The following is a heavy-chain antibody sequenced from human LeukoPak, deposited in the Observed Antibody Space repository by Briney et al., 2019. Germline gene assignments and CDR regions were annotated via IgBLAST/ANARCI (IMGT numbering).Heavy chain of an antibody. V-gene: IGHV1-3*01. Sequence: ASVKVSCKASGYTFTSYAMHWVRQAPGQRLEWMGWINAGNGNTKYSQKFQGRVTITRDTSASTAYMELSSLRSEDTAVYYCSRDGGFWSAYPLDYWGQGTLVTVSA. J-gene: IGHJ4*02. CDR1: GYTFTSYA. CDR3: SRDGGFWSAYPLDY. D-gene: IGHD3-3*01. CDR2: INAGNGNT.